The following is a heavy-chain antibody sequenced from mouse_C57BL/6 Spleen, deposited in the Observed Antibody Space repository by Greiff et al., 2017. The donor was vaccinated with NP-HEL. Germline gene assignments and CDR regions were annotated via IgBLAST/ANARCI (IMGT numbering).Heavy chain of an antibody. CDR2: ISSGGSYT. D-gene: IGHD1-2*01. Sequence: EVHLVESGGDLVKPGGSLKLSCAASGFTFSSYGMSWVRQTPDKRLEWVATISSGGSYTYYPDSVKGRFTISRDNAKNTLYLQMSSLKSEDTAMYYCARHSLTFTTANAMDYWGQGTSVTVSS. CDR3: ARHSLTFTTANAMDY. V-gene: IGHV5-6*01. J-gene: IGHJ4*01. CDR1: GFTFSSYG.